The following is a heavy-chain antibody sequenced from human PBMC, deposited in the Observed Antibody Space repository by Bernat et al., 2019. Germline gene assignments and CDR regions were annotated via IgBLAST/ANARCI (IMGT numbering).Heavy chain of an antibody. CDR3: ARDPYGSSKPYLFDN. J-gene: IGHJ4*02. CDR2: INAGNGNT. Sequence: QVQLVQSGAEVKKPGASVKVSCKASGYTFTSYAMHWVRQAPGQRLEWMGWINAGNGNTKYSQKFQGRVTITRDTSASTAYMELSSLRSEDTAVYYCARDPYGSSKPYLFDNWGQGTLVTVSS. D-gene: IGHD6-6*01. CDR1: GYTFTSYA. V-gene: IGHV1-3*01.